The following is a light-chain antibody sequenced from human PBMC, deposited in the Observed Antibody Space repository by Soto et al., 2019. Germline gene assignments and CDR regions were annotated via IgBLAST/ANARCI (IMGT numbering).Light chain of an antibody. CDR1: QSVLYSSNNKNY. V-gene: IGKV4-1*01. CDR2: WAS. J-gene: IGKJ2*01. Sequence: DIVMTQSPDSLAVSLGERATINCKSSQSVLYSSNNKNYLACYQQKPGQPPKLLIYWASTRESGVPDRFSGRGSGTDFTLTISSLQAEDVAVYYCKQYSSTFMYTFGQANTLEIK. CDR3: KQYSSTFMYT.